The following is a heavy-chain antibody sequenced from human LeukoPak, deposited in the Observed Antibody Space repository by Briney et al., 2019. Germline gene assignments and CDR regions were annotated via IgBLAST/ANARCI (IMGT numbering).Heavy chain of an antibody. V-gene: IGHV1-8*03. D-gene: IGHD1-7*01. CDR2: MNPNSGNT. J-gene: IGHJ6*03. CDR3: ARAPSWNYNRYYYYYVDV. Sequence: ASVKVSCKTSGYTFTNFDINWVRQASGHGLEWMGWMNPNSGNTGYAQKFQGRVTITRNTPMSTAYMELSTLRSEDTAVYYCARAPSWNYNRYYYYYVDVWGRGTTVTVSS. CDR1: GYTFTNFD.